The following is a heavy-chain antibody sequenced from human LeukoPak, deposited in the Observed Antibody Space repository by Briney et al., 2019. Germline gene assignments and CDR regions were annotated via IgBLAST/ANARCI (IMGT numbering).Heavy chain of an antibody. J-gene: IGHJ6*03. Sequence: PGGSLRLSCAASGFTFSSYSMNWVRQAPGKGLEWVSYISSSSSTIYYADSVKGRFTISRDNAKNSLYLQMNSLRAEDTAVYYCARGPYSSSWYDNYYYYMDVWGKGTTVTVSS. D-gene: IGHD6-13*01. V-gene: IGHV3-48*01. CDR1: GFTFSSYS. CDR3: ARGPYSSSWYDNYYYYMDV. CDR2: ISSSSSTI.